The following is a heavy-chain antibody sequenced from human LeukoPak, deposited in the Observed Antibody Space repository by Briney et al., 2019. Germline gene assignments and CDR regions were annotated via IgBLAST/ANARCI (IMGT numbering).Heavy chain of an antibody. CDR1: GGTFSSYA. D-gene: IGHD6-19*01. V-gene: IGHV1-69*01. Sequence: ASVKVSCKASGGTFSSYAISWVRQAPGQGLEWMGGIIPIFGTANDAQKFQGRVTITADESTSTAYMELSSLRSEDTAVYYCARGERDSSGWYYFDYWGQGTLVTVSS. CDR2: IIPIFGTA. J-gene: IGHJ4*02. CDR3: ARGERDSSGWYYFDY.